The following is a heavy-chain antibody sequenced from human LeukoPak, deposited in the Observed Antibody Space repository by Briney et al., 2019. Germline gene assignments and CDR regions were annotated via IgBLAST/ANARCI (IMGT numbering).Heavy chain of an antibody. CDR2: SLSDGRKE. D-gene: IGHD2-21*02. CDR1: GFTFSSYG. V-gene: IGHV3-33*01. J-gene: IGHJ4*02. Sequence: GGSLRLSFAASGFTFSSYGMHWGRQAPGKGLEWVAVSLSDGRKEFYTDAVKGRFTISRDNSKTTLYLQINRMTADATAVYYCATAHDSSPHYWXXGTXVTVSS. CDR3: ATAHDSSPHY.